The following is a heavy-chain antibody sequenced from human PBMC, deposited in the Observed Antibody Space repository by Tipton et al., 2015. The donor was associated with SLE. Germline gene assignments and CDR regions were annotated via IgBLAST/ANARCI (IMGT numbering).Heavy chain of an antibody. CDR2: IYYSGST. CDR1: GGSISSGTYY. J-gene: IGHJ6*03. CDR3: ARDHRAAAGTYYYYYMDV. Sequence: LRLSCGVSGGSISSGTYYWSWIRQHPGKGLEWIGYIYYSGSTYYNPSLRSRVIISVDTSKNQFSLKLSSVTAADTAVYYCARDHRAAAGTYYYYYMDVWGKGTTVTVSS. D-gene: IGHD6-13*01. V-gene: IGHV4-31*02.